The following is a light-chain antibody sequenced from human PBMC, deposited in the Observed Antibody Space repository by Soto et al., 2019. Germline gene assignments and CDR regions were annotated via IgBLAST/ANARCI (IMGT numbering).Light chain of an antibody. V-gene: IGKV2-28*01. CDR2: LGS. Sequence: DLVVTQSPLSLPVTPGEPASISCRSSQSLLHSNGYTYLDWYLQKPGQSPQLLIYLGSNRASGVPDRFSGSGSGTDFTLKISRVEAEDVGVYYCMQALQTPGTFGQGTKVDNK. CDR3: MQALQTPGT. J-gene: IGKJ1*01. CDR1: QSLLHSNGYTY.